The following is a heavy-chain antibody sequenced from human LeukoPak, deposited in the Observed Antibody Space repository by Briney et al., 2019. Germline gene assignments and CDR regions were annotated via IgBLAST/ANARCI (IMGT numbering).Heavy chain of an antibody. Sequence: GGSLRLSRAASGFTFSSYAMSWVRQAPGKGLEWVSAISGSGGSTYYADSVKGRFTISRDNSKNTLYLQMNSLRAEDTAVYYCAKDLRSRIAAAGTPYAEYFQHWGQGTLVTVSS. J-gene: IGHJ1*01. D-gene: IGHD6-13*01. CDR3: AKDLRSRIAAAGTPYAEYFQH. V-gene: IGHV3-23*01. CDR2: ISGSGGST. CDR1: GFTFSSYA.